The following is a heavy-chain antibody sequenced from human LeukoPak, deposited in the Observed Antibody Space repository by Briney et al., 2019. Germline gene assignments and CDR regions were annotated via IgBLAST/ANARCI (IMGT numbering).Heavy chain of an antibody. CDR1: GFIFSSYS. CDR2: INFDGSST. Sequence: PGGSLRLSCAASGFIFSSYSMSWVRQAPGKGLVWVSRINFDGSSTSYADSVKGRFTISGDNAKNTLYLQMNSLRAEDTAVYYCARVRYCDYWGQGTLVTVSS. V-gene: IGHV3-74*01. J-gene: IGHJ4*02. CDR3: ARVRYCDY. D-gene: IGHD1-14*01.